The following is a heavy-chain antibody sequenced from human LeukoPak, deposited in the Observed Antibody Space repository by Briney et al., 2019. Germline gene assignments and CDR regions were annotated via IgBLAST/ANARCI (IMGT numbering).Heavy chain of an antibody. D-gene: IGHD3-22*01. V-gene: IGHV3-33*01. CDR1: GFTFSSFG. Sequence: GGSLRLSCAASGFTFSSFGMHWVRQAPGKGLEWVAVIWYDGSNKYYADSVKGRFTISRDNAKNSLYLQMNSLRAEDTAVYYCARDREYYYDSSENWYFDLWGRGTLVTVSS. CDR3: ARDREYYYDSSENWYFDL. J-gene: IGHJ2*01. CDR2: IWYDGSNK.